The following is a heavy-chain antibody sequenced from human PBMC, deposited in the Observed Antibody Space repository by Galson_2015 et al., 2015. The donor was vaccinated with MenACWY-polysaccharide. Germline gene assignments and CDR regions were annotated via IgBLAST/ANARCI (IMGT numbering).Heavy chain of an antibody. D-gene: IGHD2-15*01. CDR2: IQYDGTNK. CDR3: AREGSRIVFHAFDT. J-gene: IGHJ3*02. V-gene: IGHV3-33*01. CDR1: GIRFSGSG. Sequence: LRLSCAASGIRFSGSGLHWVRQAPGKGLEWVAVIQYDGTNKVYADSVKGRFTISRDNSRNTLYLEMNSLRAEDTAVHYCAREGSRIVFHAFDTWGQGTMVTVSS.